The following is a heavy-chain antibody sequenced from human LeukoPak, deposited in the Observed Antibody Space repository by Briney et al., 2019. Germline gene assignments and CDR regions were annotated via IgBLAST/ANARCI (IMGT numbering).Heavy chain of an antibody. CDR2: TSSDLNVK. CDR1: GFIFSNDA. V-gene: IGHV3-30*03. J-gene: IGHJ4*02. D-gene: IGHD3-10*01. Sequence: GGSLRLSCAASGFIFSNDAMHWVRQAPGKGLEWVAVTSSDLNVKLYADSVKGRFTISRDNSRSTLYLQMNSLRPEDTAIYHCAREGYYGSGSPPSLYFDYWGQGTLVTVSS. CDR3: AREGYYGSGSPPSLYFDY.